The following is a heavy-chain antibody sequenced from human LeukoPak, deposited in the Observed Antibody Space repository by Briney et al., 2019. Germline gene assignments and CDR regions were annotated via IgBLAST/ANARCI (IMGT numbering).Heavy chain of an antibody. CDR1: GGSIGSRAYY. J-gene: IGHJ6*03. D-gene: IGHD3-3*01. Sequence: SETLSLTCTVSGGSIGSRAYYWSWIRQPAGKGLEYIGRIYTDGSPNHNPSLKSRVSISMDTSKNQFSLKLRSVTAADTAVYYCARERGDFWRASGHYMDVWGKGTTVTVSS. V-gene: IGHV4-61*02. CDR3: ARERGDFWRASGHYMDV. CDR2: IYTDGSP.